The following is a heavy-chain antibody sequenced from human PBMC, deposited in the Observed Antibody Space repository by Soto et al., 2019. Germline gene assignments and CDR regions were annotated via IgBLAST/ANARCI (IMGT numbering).Heavy chain of an antibody. V-gene: IGHV3-23*01. CDR1: GFTFSSYA. Sequence: PGGSLRLSCAASGFTFSSYAVSWVRQAPGKGLEWVSAISGSGGSTYYADSVKGRFTISRDNSKNTLYLQMNSLRAEDTAVYYCAKDFRGTGFQLSWGQGTLVTVSS. J-gene: IGHJ4*02. CDR3: AKDFRGTGFQLS. CDR2: ISGSGGST. D-gene: IGHD1-7*01.